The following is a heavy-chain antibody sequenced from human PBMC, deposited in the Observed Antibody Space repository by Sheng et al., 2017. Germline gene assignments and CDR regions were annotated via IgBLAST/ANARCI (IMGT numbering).Heavy chain of an antibody. CDR3: ARNPYYDFWSGPLRGMDV. D-gene: IGHD3-3*01. Sequence: QVQLQQWGAGLLKPSETLSLTCAVYGGSFSGYYWSWIRQPPGKGLEWIGEINHSGSTNYNPSLKSRVTISVDTSKNQFSLKLSSVTAADTAVYYCARNPYYDFWSGPLRGMDVWGQGTTVTVSS. CDR2: INHSGST. CDR1: GGSFSGYY. J-gene: IGHJ6*02. V-gene: IGHV4-34*01.